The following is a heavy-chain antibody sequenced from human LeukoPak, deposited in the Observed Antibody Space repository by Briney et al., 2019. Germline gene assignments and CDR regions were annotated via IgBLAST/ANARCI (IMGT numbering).Heavy chain of an antibody. V-gene: IGHV4-61*02. J-gene: IGHJ4*02. CDR3: ARQTGSGLFILP. Sequence: SETLSLTCTVSGGPISSGSYYWSWIRQPAGKGLEWIGRIYTSGSTNYNPSLKSRVTISVDTSKNQFSLKLSSVTAADTAVYYCARQTGSGLFILPGGQGTLVTVSS. CDR1: GGPISSGSYY. D-gene: IGHD3/OR15-3a*01. CDR2: IYTSGST.